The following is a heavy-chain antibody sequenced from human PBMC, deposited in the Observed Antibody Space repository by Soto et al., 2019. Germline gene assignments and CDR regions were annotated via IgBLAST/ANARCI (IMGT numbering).Heavy chain of an antibody. V-gene: IGHV1-69*01. Sequence: QVQLVQSGAEVKKPGSSVKVSCKASGGTFSSYAISWVRQAPGQGLEWMGGIIPIFGTANYAQKFQGRVTITADESTSTAYRELSSLRSEDTAVYYCARERGGKYCSSTSCKNYFDYWGQGTLVTVSS. D-gene: IGHD2-2*01. CDR2: IIPIFGTA. CDR3: ARERGGKYCSSTSCKNYFDY. J-gene: IGHJ4*02. CDR1: GGTFSSYA.